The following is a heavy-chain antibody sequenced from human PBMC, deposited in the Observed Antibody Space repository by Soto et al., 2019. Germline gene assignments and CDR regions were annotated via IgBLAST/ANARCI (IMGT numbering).Heavy chain of an antibody. D-gene: IGHD2-2*01. J-gene: IGHJ4*02. Sequence: SETLSLTCTVSGGSISSTTYYWGWIRQPPGEGLEWIGSMYYSGSTFYNPALQSRVTISVDTPKNQFSLRLSSVTAADTAVYFCARVVDGPSFFDYWGQGTLVTVSS. V-gene: IGHV4-39*01. CDR1: GGSISSTTYY. CDR3: ARVVDGPSFFDY. CDR2: MYYSGST.